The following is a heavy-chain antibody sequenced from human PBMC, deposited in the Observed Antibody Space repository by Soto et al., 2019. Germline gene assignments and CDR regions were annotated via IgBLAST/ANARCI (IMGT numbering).Heavy chain of an antibody. CDR1: GGSISSSGFY. J-gene: IGHJ4*02. V-gene: IGHV4-39*01. CDR3: ARFNWDVDH. D-gene: IGHD1-1*01. CDR2: IYWSGSSGYT. Sequence: QLQLQESGPGLLKPSETLSLTCNVSGGSISSSGFYWGWIRQSPGTGLEWVGSIYWSGSSGYTYDTPSLKSRVTISADTSKSQISLKLTSVTIADTAVYYCARFNWDVDHWGQGTLVTVSS.